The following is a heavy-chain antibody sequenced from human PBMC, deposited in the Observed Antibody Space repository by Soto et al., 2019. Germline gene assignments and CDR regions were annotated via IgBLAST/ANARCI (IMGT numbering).Heavy chain of an antibody. CDR3: ARGWGYDSNDYYYAY. V-gene: IGHV1-69*01. D-gene: IGHD3-22*01. CDR1: GGTFSRHA. J-gene: IGHJ4*02. CDR2: IIPIFGTA. Sequence: QVQLVQSGAEVRKPGSSVKVSCKASGGTFSRHAISWVRQAPGQGLEWMGGIIPIFGTANHAQKFQGRVTIIADESTSTVYMELSSLRSEDKAMYYCARGWGYDSNDYYYAYWGQGTLFIVSS.